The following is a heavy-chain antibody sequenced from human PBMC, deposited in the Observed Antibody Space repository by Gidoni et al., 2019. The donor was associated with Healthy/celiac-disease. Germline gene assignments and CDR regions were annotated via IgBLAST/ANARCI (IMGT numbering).Heavy chain of an antibody. CDR1: GFTFSSYS. V-gene: IGHV3-48*01. CDR3: ARDGGYCSSTSCYPPPYYYYGMDV. CDR2: ISSSSSTI. J-gene: IGHJ6*02. D-gene: IGHD2-2*01. Sequence: EVQLVESGGGLVQPGGSLRLSCAASGFTFSSYSMNWVRQAPGKGLDWVSYISSSSSTIYYADSVNGRFTISRDNAKNSLYLQMNSLRAEDTAVYYCARDGGYCSSTSCYPPPYYYYGMDVWGQGTTVTVSS.